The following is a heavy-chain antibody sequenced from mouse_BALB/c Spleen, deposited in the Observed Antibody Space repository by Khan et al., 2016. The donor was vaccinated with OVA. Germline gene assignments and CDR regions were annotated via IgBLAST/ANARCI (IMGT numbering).Heavy chain of an antibody. CDR2: IWSDGTT. CDR1: GFSLTDYG. Sequence: VQLQESGPGLVAPSQSLSITCTISGFSLTDYGVHWVRQPPGKGLEWLVVIWSDGTTTYNSALKSRLIISKDNSKSQVFLKMNSLQTDDTAMYXCARQPYYHYYIMDYWGQGTSVTVSS. CDR3: ARQPYYHYYIMDY. D-gene: IGHD2-10*01. V-gene: IGHV2-6-1*01. J-gene: IGHJ4*01.